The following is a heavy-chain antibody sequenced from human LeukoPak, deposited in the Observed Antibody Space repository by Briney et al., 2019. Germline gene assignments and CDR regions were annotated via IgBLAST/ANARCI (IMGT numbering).Heavy chain of an antibody. Sequence: SETLSLTCAVSGGSISSYYWSWLRQPAGKGLEWIGRIYTSGSTNYNPSLTSRVTMSVDTSKNQCSLKLSSVTAADTAVYYCASLAYCGGDCYSTDAFDIWGQGTMVTVSS. CDR1: GGSISSYY. CDR2: IYTSGST. D-gene: IGHD2-21*02. CDR3: ASLAYCGGDCYSTDAFDI. J-gene: IGHJ3*02. V-gene: IGHV4-4*07.